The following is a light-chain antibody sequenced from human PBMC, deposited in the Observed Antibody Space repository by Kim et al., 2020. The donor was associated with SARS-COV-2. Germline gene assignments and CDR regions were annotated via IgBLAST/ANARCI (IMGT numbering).Light chain of an antibody. CDR3: QQRSSWPIFT. Sequence: EIVLAQSPATLSLSPGERATLSCRASQSVGSYLAWYQQKPGQAPRLLIYDASNRATGIPARFSGSGSGTDFTLTIDGLAPEDFAVYYCQQRSSWPIFTFGPGTKVDIK. J-gene: IGKJ3*01. V-gene: IGKV3-11*01. CDR2: DAS. CDR1: QSVGSY.